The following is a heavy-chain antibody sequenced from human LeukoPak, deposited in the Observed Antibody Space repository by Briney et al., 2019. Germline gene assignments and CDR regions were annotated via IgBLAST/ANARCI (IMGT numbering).Heavy chain of an antibody. Sequence: GVSQKISCKCSGFDFTAYGIAWVCQMPGKGLEWMGNIYPGGSNGRYSPSFQGQVTMSADKSITTVYLQWSSLKASDTAMYYCARHFHSAWFGFWGQGSLVTVSS. CDR1: GFDFTAYG. D-gene: IGHD5-18*01. V-gene: IGHV5-51*01. CDR3: ARHFHSAWFGF. CDR2: IYPGGSNG. J-gene: IGHJ4*02.